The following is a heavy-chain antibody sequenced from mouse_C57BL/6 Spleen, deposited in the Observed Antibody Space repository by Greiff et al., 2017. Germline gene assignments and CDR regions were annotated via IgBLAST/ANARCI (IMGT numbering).Heavy chain of an antibody. CDR3: ARSGGYDDGAWFAY. CDR1: GYAFTNYL. CDR2: INPGSGGT. V-gene: IGHV1-54*01. J-gene: IGHJ3*01. D-gene: IGHD2-2*01. Sequence: QVQLQQSGAELVRPGTSVKVSCKASGYAFTNYLIEWVKQRPGQGLEWIGVINPGSGGTNYNEKFKGKATLTADKSSSTAYMQLSSLTSEDSAVYFCARSGGYDDGAWFAYWGQGTLVTVSA.